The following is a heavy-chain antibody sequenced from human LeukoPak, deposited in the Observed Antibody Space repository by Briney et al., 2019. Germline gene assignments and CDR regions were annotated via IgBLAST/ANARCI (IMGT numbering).Heavy chain of an antibody. CDR3: ARGITTVAFYFDY. CDR1: GGSISNYY. D-gene: IGHD3-16*01. V-gene: IGHV4-59*01. J-gene: IGHJ4*02. Sequence: SETLSLTCTVSGGSISNYYWNWIRQPPGKGLEWIGYIYYTGSTNYNPSLESRVTISVDTSKNEFSLKARSVTAADTAVYYCARGITTVAFYFDYWGQGTLVTVSS. CDR2: IYYTGST.